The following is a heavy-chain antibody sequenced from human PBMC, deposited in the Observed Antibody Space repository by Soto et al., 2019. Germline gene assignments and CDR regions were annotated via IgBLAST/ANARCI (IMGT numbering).Heavy chain of an antibody. CDR3: ARDGRTYPTDYCSSTSCYATGLLDV. J-gene: IGHJ6*02. CDR1: GFTFSSYS. CDR2: ISSSSSYI. V-gene: IGHV3-21*01. Sequence: PGGSLRLSCAASGFTFSSYSMNWVRQAPGKGLEWVSSISSSSSYIYYADSVKGRFTISRDNAKNSLYLQMNSLRAEDTAVYYCARDGRTYPTDYCSSTSCYATGLLDVWGQGTTVTVSS. D-gene: IGHD2-2*01.